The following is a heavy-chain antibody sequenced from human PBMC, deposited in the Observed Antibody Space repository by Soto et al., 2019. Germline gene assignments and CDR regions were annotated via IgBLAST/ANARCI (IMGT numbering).Heavy chain of an antibody. CDR1: GYIFVNYG. J-gene: IGHJ6*02. D-gene: IGHD3-16*01. V-gene: IGHV1-18*01. CDR3: AMVDNYVTPTPQDV. CDR2: LSPYSGNT. Sequence: QVQLVQSGDEVRKPGSSVKVSCKASGYIFVNYGIAWVRQAPGQGLEWMGWLSPYSGNTHYASKVQGRLTMTTDTCTSTAYMDLGRLTSDDTAVYYCAMVDNYVTPTPQDVWGQGTTVTVSS.